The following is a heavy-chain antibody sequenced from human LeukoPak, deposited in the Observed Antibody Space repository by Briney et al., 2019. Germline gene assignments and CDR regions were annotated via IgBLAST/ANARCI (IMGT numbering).Heavy chain of an antibody. J-gene: IGHJ4*02. CDR3: ARYREVGATVDY. D-gene: IGHD1-26*01. CDR1: GGSISSYY. CDR2: IYYSGST. Sequence: SETLSLTCTVSGGSISSYYWSWIRQPPGKGLEWIGYIYYSGSTNYNPSLKSRVTISGDTSKNQFSLKLSSVTAADTAVYYCARYREVGATVDYWGQGTLVTVSS. V-gene: IGHV4-59*08.